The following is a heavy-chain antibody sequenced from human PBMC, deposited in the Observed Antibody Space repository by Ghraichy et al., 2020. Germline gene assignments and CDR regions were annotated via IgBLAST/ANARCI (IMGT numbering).Heavy chain of an antibody. CDR2: IYHSGST. D-gene: IGHD1-26*01. V-gene: IGHV4-39*01. J-gene: IGHJ4*02. Sequence: SETLSLTCTVSSDSISSSSYYWAWIRQPPGKGLEWIGRIYHSGSTNCNPSLKSRVTISVDTSKNQFSLKLSSVTAADTAVYYCAGQRRSGSTGVFDYWGQGTLVTVSS. CDR1: SDSISSSSYY. CDR3: AGQRRSGSTGVFDY.